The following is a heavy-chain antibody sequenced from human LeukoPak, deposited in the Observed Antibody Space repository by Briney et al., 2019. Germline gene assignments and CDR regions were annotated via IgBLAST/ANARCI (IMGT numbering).Heavy chain of an antibody. Sequence: PSETLSLTCTVSGGSISSYYWSWIRQPPGKGLEWIGEINHSGSTNYNPSLKSRVTISVDTSKNQFSLKLSSVTAADTAVYYCARGPIVVVPAAIRRYFQHWGQGTLVTVSS. D-gene: IGHD2-2*02. J-gene: IGHJ1*01. CDR3: ARGPIVVVPAAIRRYFQH. V-gene: IGHV4-34*01. CDR1: GGSISSYY. CDR2: INHSGST.